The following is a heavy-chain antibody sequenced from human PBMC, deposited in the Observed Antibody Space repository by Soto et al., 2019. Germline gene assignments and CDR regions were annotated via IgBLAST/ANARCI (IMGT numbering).Heavy chain of an antibody. CDR1: GFTFSSYV. J-gene: IGHJ3*02. CDR2: ISYDGSNK. D-gene: IGHD1-7*01. Sequence: QVQLVESGGGVVQPGRSLRLSCAASGFTFSSYVMHWVRQAPGKGLEWGAVISYDGSNKYYADSVKGRFTISRDNSKNTLDLQMNSLRAEDTAVYYCAKLGTNYDAFDIWGQGTMVTVSS. V-gene: IGHV3-30*18. CDR3: AKLGTNYDAFDI.